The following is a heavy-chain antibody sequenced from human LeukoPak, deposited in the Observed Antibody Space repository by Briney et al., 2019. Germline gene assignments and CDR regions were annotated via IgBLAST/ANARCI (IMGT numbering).Heavy chain of an antibody. V-gene: IGHV3-30*02. CDR1: GFTFSSYG. CDR2: IRYDGSNK. J-gene: IGHJ1*01. D-gene: IGHD1-26*01. Sequence: PGGSLRLSRAASGFTFSSYGMHWVRQAPGKGLEWVAFIRYDGSNKYYADSVKGRFTISRDNSKNTLYLQMNSLRAEDTAVYYCAKVEWELLPYFQHWGQGTLVTVSS. CDR3: AKVEWELLPYFQH.